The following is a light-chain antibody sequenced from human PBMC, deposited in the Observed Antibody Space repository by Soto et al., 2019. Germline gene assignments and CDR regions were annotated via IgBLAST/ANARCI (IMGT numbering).Light chain of an antibody. V-gene: IGLV2-14*01. Sequence: QSALTQPASVSGSPGQSITISCTGTSSDVGGYNYGYWYQQHPGKAPKLMIYDVSNRPSGVSNRFSGSKSGNTASLTISGLQAEDEADYYCSSYTSSSTPLHVVFGGGTKLTVL. CDR3: SSYTSSSTPLHVV. J-gene: IGLJ2*01. CDR1: SSDVGGYNY. CDR2: DVS.